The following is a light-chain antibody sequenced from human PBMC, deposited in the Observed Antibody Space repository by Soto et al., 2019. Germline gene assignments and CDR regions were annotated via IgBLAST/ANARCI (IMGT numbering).Light chain of an antibody. Sequence: QSALTQPPSASGSPGQSVTISCTGTSSDVGAYNHVSWYQQHPGKVPKVMIYEVTKRPSGVPDRFSGSKSGNTASLTVSELQAEDEADYYCCSYAASNVYVFGTGTKVTVL. CDR2: EVT. J-gene: IGLJ1*01. CDR3: CSYAASNVYV. V-gene: IGLV2-8*01. CDR1: SSDVGAYNH.